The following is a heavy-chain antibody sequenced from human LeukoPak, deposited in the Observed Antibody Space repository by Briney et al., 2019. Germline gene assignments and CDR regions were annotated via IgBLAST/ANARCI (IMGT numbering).Heavy chain of an antibody. CDR1: GGSISSGDYY. V-gene: IGHV4-30-4*08. CDR3: ARVNRYYAFDI. CDR2: IYYSGST. D-gene: IGHD1-14*01. Sequence: PSETLSLTCTVSGGSISSGDYYWSWIRQPPGKGLEWIGYIYYSGSTYYNPSLKSRVTISVDTSKNQFSLKLSSVTAADTAVYYCARVNRYYAFDIWGQGTTVTVSS. J-gene: IGHJ3*02.